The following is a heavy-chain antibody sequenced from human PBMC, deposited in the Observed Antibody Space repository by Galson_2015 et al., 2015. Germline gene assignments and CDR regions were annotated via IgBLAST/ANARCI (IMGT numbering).Heavy chain of an antibody. CDR1: GFIVSTSY. Sequence: SLRLSCAASGFIVSTSYMSWVRQAPGKGLEWVSAFYSGGDTCYADSVKGRFTISRDNSKNTLFLQMNSLGAEDTAVYYCARAVNGWYFDYWGQGTLVTVSS. CDR3: ARAVNGWYFDY. CDR2: FYSGGDT. J-gene: IGHJ4*02. V-gene: IGHV3-53*01. D-gene: IGHD6-19*01.